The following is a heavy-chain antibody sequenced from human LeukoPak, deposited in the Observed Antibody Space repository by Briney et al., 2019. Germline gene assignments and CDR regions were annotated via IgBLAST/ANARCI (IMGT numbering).Heavy chain of an antibody. V-gene: IGHV3-53*01. Sequence: GGSLRLSCAASGFTVSSNYMSWVRQAPGKGLEWVSVIYSGGSTYYAYSVKGRFTISRDNSKNTLSLQMNSLRAEDTAVYYCARAPAYSSSSGAFYYYYGMDVWGQGTTVTVSS. D-gene: IGHD6-6*01. CDR1: GFTVSSNY. CDR2: IYSGGST. CDR3: ARAPAYSSSSGAFYYYYGMDV. J-gene: IGHJ6*02.